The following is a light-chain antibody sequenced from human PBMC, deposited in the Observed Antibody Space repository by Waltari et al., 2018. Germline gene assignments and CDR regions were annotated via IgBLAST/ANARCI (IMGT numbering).Light chain of an antibody. V-gene: IGKV3-20*01. CDR1: QSVDSIY. J-gene: IGKJ1*01. CDR3: QQYGSSPWT. Sequence: ETVLTQSPGTPSLSPGERATLSGRASQSVDSIYLAWYQQQPGQAPRLLIYGASSRATGIPDRFSGSGSGTDFTLTISRLEPEDFAVYYCQQYGSSPWTFGQGTKVEIK. CDR2: GAS.